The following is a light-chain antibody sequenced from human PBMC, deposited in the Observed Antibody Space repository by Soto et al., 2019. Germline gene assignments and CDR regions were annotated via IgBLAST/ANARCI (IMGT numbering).Light chain of an antibody. Sequence: ETVMTQSPATLSVSPGDRATLSCSASQSVSYNLAWYQQKPGQAPRLLIYDASTRATGIPARFSGSSSGTEFTLTISRLLSEDFAVYYCQHYNNSPLTFGGGTNVEMK. CDR1: QSVSYN. V-gene: IGKV3D-15*01. CDR3: QHYNNSPLT. CDR2: DAS. J-gene: IGKJ4*01.